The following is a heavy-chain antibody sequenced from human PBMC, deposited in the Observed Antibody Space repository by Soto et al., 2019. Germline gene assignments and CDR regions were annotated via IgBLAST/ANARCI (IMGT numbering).Heavy chain of an antibody. V-gene: IGHV4-59*08. CDR3: ARHAGSGFYDS. Sequence: PSETLSLTCTVSGGSMSSYYWSWIRLPPGKGLECIGYIYYSGSPDYNPSLKSRVSISIDTSKNQFSLKLSSVTAADTAVYYCARHAGSGFYDSWGQGTQVTVS. J-gene: IGHJ5*01. CDR1: GGSMSSYY. D-gene: IGHD3-22*01. CDR2: IYYSGSP.